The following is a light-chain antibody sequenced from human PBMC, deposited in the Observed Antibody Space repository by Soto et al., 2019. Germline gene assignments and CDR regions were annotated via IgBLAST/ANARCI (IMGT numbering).Light chain of an antibody. V-gene: IGLV1-40*01. CDR2: SNT. CDR1: SSNIGAGYD. CDR3: QSHDSSLNSWV. Sequence: QSVLTQPPSMSGAPGQRVTISCTGSSSNIGAGYDVHWYQHLPGTAPKLLIYSNTNRPSGVPDRFSGSKSGTSASLAITGLQAEDESDYYCQSHDSSLNSWVFGGGTKLTVL. J-gene: IGLJ3*02.